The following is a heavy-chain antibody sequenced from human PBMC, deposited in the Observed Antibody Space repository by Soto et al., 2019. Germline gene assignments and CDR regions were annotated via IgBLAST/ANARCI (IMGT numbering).Heavy chain of an antibody. CDR1: GFSLNTSTVG. V-gene: IGHV2-5*01. J-gene: IGHJ5*02. D-gene: IGHD1-26*01. Sequence: QITLKESGPTLVRPTQTLTLTCTFSGFSLNTSTVGVGWIRQPPGKALEWLALIYYNGDERYTPSLRGRLTITKDSSKNQVVLTIHNMAPVDTATYYCARRGIPVGATFGSRPQIDHWGQGTRVTVSS. CDR3: ARRGIPVGATFGSRPQIDH. CDR2: IYYNGDE.